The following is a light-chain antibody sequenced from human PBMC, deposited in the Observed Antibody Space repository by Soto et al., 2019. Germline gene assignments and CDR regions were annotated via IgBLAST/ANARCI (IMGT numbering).Light chain of an antibody. V-gene: IGLV2-11*01. Sequence: QPVLTQPRSVSGSPGQSVTISCTGTRSNVGGYNYISWYQQHPGKAPKLVICDVDKRPSGIPDRFSGSKSGNTASLTISGLQGDDEADYYCCSYAGTYSWVFGGGTQLTVL. CDR1: RSNVGGYNY. CDR2: DVD. J-gene: IGLJ2*01. CDR3: CSYAGTYSWV.